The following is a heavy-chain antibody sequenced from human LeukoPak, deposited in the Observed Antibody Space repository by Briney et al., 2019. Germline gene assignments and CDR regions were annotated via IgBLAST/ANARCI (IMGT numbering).Heavy chain of an antibody. CDR1: GFTFSTYA. CDR3: TREGTWDDFDY. J-gene: IGHJ4*02. V-gene: IGHV3-48*03. D-gene: IGHD1-1*01. CDR2: ISGGGDII. Sequence: GGSLRLSCAASGFTFSTYAMSWVRQAPGKGLEWVSFISGGGDIIYYADSVKGRFTISRDNAKNSLSLQMNSLRAEDTALYYCTREGTWDDFDYWGQGTRVTVSS.